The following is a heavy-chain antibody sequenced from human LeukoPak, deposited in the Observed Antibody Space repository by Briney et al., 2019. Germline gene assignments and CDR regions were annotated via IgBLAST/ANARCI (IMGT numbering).Heavy chain of an antibody. Sequence: ASVKVSCKASGGTFSSYAISWVRQAPGQGLEWMGRIIPILGIANYAQKFQGRVTITADKSTSTAYMELSSLRSEDMAVYYCAITFGGVIAPYYFDYWGQGTLVTVSS. V-gene: IGHV1-69*04. CDR3: AITFGGVIAPYYFDY. D-gene: IGHD3-16*02. CDR1: GGTFSSYA. CDR2: IIPILGIA. J-gene: IGHJ4*02.